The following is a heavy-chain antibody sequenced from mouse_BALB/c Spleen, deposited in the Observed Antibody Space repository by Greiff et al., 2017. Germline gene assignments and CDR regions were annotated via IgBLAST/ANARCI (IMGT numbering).Heavy chain of an antibody. CDR1: GYSITSDYA. CDR2: ISYSGST. Sequence: EVQLQESGPGLVKPSQSLSLTCTVTGYSITSDYAWNWIRQFPGNKLEWMGYISYSGSTSYNPSLKSRISITRDTSKNQFFLQLNSVTTEDTATYYCARDPSSPFAYWGQGTLVTVSA. CDR3: ARDPSSPFAY. D-gene: IGHD1-1*01. J-gene: IGHJ3*01. V-gene: IGHV3-2*02.